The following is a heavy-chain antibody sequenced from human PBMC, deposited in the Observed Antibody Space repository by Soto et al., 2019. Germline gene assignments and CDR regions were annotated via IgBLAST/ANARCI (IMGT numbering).Heavy chain of an antibody. CDR1: GFTFSSYG. CDR3: ARDLGSTTWYSYYYYGMDV. J-gene: IGHJ6*02. CDR2: IWFDGSNK. Sequence: QVQLVESGGGVVQPGRSLRLSCAASGFTFSSYGTHWVRQAPGKGLEWVTVIWFDGSNKYYADSVKGRFTISRDNSKNRPYRQMNSRRAEDTAVYYCARDLGSTTWYSYYYYGMDVWGQGTTVTVSS. V-gene: IGHV3-33*01. D-gene: IGHD6-13*01.